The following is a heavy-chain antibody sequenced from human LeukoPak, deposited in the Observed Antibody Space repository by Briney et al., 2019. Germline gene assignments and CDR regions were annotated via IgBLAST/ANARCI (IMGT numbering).Heavy chain of an antibody. CDR3: ARDLTWNRVDY. V-gene: IGHV3-74*01. D-gene: IGHD1-1*01. J-gene: IGHJ4*02. Sequence: QPGGSLRLSCAASGFTFSNHWMHWVRQAPGKGPMWLSRINTDETITTYADSVKGRFTISRDNAKNTLYLQMNNLRAEDTAVYYCARDLTWNRVDYWGQGALVTVSS. CDR2: INTDETIT. CDR1: GFTFSNHW.